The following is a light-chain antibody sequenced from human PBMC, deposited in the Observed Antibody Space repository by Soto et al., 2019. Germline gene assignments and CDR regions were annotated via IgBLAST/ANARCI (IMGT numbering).Light chain of an antibody. V-gene: IGKV3-20*01. CDR1: QSIVSNF. Sequence: EIVLTQSPGTLSLSPGETASLSCWASQSIVSNFLAWYQQRRGQPPRLLIYDSSRRASGIPARFTGSGSGTAFTLTISRVEPEDSAVYYCQQTFLSPRTFGQGTRLEI. CDR3: QQTFLSPRT. J-gene: IGKJ2*01. CDR2: DSS.